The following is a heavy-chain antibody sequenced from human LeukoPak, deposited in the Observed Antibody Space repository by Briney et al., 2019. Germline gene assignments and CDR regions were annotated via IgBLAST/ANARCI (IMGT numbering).Heavy chain of an antibody. CDR2: ISGSGGST. D-gene: IGHD1-26*01. CDR3: AKDKGRRGQWGAFDI. Sequence: GGSLRLSCAASRISVSNNYMSWVRQAPGKGLEWVSAISGSGGSTYYADSVKGRFTISRDNSKNTLYLQMNSLRAEDTAVYYCAKDKGRRGQWGAFDIWGQGTMVTVSS. J-gene: IGHJ3*02. CDR1: RISVSNNY. V-gene: IGHV3-23*01.